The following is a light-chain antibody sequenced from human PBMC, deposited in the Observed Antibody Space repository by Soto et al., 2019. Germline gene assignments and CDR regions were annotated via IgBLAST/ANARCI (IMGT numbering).Light chain of an antibody. J-gene: IGLJ3*02. Sequence: QSVLTQPPSVSAAPGQKVTISCSGSSSNIGNNYVSWYQQLPGTAPKLMIYEVSNRPSGVSNRFSGSKSGNTASLTISGLQAEDEADYYCSSYTSSSSRMFGGGTKVTVL. CDR3: SSYTSSSSRM. CDR1: SSNIGNNY. V-gene: IGLV2-14*01. CDR2: EVS.